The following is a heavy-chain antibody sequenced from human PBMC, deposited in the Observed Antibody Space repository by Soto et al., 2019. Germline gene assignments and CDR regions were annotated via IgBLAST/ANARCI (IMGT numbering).Heavy chain of an antibody. J-gene: IGHJ4*02. CDR3: AKGSYYGSGSYYNVLDY. Sequence: GGSLRLSCAASRLTFSSYAMSWVRQAPGKGLEWVSGITGSGDGTYYADSVRGRFTISRDNSKNTLYLQMNNLRAEDTAVYYCAKGSYYGSGSYYNVLDYWGQGTPVTVSS. D-gene: IGHD3-10*01. CDR1: RLTFSSYA. V-gene: IGHV3-23*01. CDR2: ITGSGDGT.